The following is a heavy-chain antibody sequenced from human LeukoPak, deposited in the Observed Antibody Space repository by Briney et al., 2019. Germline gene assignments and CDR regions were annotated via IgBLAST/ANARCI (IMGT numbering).Heavy chain of an antibody. CDR1: GFTFSNYA. Sequence: GGSLRLSCAASGFTFSNYAMTWVRQAPGKGLEWVSAISGSGGRGGTTFYADSVKGRFTISRDNSKNTLYLQMNSLRVDDTAVYYCARDNSLQDMAWWFDPWGQGTLVIVSS. D-gene: IGHD5-24*01. J-gene: IGHJ5*02. CDR3: ARDNSLQDMAWWFDP. CDR2: ISGSGGRGGTT. V-gene: IGHV3-23*01.